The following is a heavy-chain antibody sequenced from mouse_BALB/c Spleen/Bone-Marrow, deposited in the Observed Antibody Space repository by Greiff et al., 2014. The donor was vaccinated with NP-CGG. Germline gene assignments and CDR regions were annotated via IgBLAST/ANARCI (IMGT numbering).Heavy chain of an antibody. CDR3: TRAYYGTMDC. Sequence: EVKLVESGGGLVQPGGSMKLSCVVSGFTFSNYWMNWVRQSAEKGLEWVAEIRLKSNNYATHYAESVKGRFTISRDDSKSSVYLQMNNLRAEDTGIYYCTRAYYGTMDCWGQGTSVTVSS. V-gene: IGHV6-6*02. J-gene: IGHJ4*01. D-gene: IGHD2-10*01. CDR1: GFTFSNYW. CDR2: IRLKSNNYAT.